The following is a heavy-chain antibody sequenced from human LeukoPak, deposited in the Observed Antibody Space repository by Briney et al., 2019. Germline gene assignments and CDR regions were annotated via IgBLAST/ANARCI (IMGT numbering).Heavy chain of an antibody. D-gene: IGHD1-26*01. CDR2: IYYSGST. CDR1: GGSISSGDYY. Sequence: SQTLSLTCTVSGGSISSGDYYWSWIRQPPGKGLEWIGYIYYSGSTYYNPSLKSRVTISVDTSKNQFSLKLSSVTAADTAVYYCARVLVGASTRVAFDIWGQGTMVTVSP. CDR3: ARVLVGASTRVAFDI. J-gene: IGHJ3*02. V-gene: IGHV4-30-4*08.